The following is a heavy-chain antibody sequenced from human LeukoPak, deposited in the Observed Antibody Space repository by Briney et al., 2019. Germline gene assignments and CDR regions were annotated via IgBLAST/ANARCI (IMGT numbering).Heavy chain of an antibody. CDR3: ARSRAAYDAFDI. Sequence: PGGSLRLSCAASGFTFSDYYMSWIRQAPGKGLEWASYISSSASTIYYADSVKGRFTISRDSAKNSLYLQMNSLRAEDTAVYYCARSRAAYDAFDIWGQGTMVTVSS. CDR2: ISSSASTI. CDR1: GFTFSDYY. J-gene: IGHJ3*02. V-gene: IGHV3-11*01. D-gene: IGHD6-25*01.